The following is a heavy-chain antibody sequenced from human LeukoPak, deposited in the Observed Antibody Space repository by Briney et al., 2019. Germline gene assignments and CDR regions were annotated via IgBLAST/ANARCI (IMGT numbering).Heavy chain of an antibody. CDR1: GGSISSGSYY. CDR3: AREASGYSYGLYNWFDP. V-gene: IGHV4-61*10. Sequence: SETLSLTCTVSGGSISSGSYYWSWIRQPAGKGLEWIGYIYYSGSTNYNPSLKSRVTISVDTSKNQFSLKLSSVTAADTAVYYCAREASGYSYGLYNWFDPWGQGTLVTVSS. D-gene: IGHD5-18*01. J-gene: IGHJ5*02. CDR2: IYYSGST.